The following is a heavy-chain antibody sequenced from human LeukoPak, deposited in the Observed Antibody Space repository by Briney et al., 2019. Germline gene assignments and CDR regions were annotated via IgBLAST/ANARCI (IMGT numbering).Heavy chain of an antibody. CDR3: ARDGGDFWSGSSARRYTS. D-gene: IGHD3-3*01. Sequence: ASVKVSCKASGYTFTSYGISWVRQAPGQGLEWMGWISAYNGNTNYAQKLQGRVTMTTDTSTSTAYMELRSLRSDDTAVYYCARDGGDFWSGSSARRYTSWGQGTLVTVSS. CDR1: GYTFTSYG. CDR2: ISAYNGNT. V-gene: IGHV1-18*01. J-gene: IGHJ4*02.